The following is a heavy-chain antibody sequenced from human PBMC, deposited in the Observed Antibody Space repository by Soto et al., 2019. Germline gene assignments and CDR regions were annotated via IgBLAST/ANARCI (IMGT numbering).Heavy chain of an antibody. CDR3: ARNYGLVAFDI. D-gene: IGHD4-17*01. CDR2: IYYSGST. Sequence: QVQLQESGPGLVKPSETLSLTCTVSGGSISSYYWSWIRQPPGKGLEWIGYIYYSGSTNYNPSLKSRVTISVDTSKNQFSLKLSSVTAADTAVYSCARNYGLVAFDIWGQGTMVTVSS. CDR1: GGSISSYY. V-gene: IGHV4-59*01. J-gene: IGHJ3*02.